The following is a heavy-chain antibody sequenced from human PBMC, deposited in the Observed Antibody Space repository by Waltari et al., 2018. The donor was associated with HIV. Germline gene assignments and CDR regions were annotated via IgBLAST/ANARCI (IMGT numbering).Heavy chain of an antibody. CDR3: TGGGSAFDV. D-gene: IGHD3-16*01. CDR2: FDPEDGET. V-gene: IGHV1-24*01. Sequence: VQLVQSGAEVKKPGASVKVSCKVSGYTLSELALHWVRQSPGKGLEWMGGFDPEDGETVYEQKFQGGVTMTEDPSTGSAYMDLTGLRFDDTAVYYCTGGGSAFDVWGQGTMVTVSS. J-gene: IGHJ3*01. CDR1: GYTLSELA.